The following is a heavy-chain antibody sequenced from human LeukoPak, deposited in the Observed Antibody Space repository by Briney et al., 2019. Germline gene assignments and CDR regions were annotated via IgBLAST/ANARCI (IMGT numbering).Heavy chain of an antibody. Sequence: GGSLRLSCAASGLXFSSYAISWVRQAPGKGLEWVSSISDSGGSTYYADSVKGRFTISRDNSKNTLYLEMNSLRAEDTAVYFCANAVPNWGQGTLVTVSS. J-gene: IGHJ4*02. CDR1: GLXFSSYA. D-gene: IGHD2-2*01. CDR2: ISDSGGST. V-gene: IGHV3-23*01. CDR3: ANAVPN.